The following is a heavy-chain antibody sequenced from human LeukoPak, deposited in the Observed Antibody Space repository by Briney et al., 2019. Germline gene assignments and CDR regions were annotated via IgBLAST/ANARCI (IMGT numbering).Heavy chain of an antibody. CDR2: INHSGST. V-gene: IGHV4-34*01. CDR1: GGSFSDSY. J-gene: IGHJ4*02. CDR3: ARSMVRGVIITR. Sequence: SETLSLTCAVYGGSFSDSYWSWIRQPPGKGLEWIGEINHSGSTNYNPSLKSRVTISVDTSKNQFSLKLSSVTAADTAVYYCARSMVRGVIITRWGQGTLVTVSS. D-gene: IGHD3-10*01.